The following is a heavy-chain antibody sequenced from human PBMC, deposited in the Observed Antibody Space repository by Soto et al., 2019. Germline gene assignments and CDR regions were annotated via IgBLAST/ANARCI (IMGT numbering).Heavy chain of an antibody. D-gene: IGHD1-26*01. V-gene: IGHV1-69*13. J-gene: IGHJ4*02. Sequence: SVKVSCKASGGTFSSYAISWVRQAPGQGLEWMGGIIPIFGTANYAQKFQGRVTITADESTSTAYMELSSLRSEDTAVYYCATEGYSGNYNGGEYYFDYWGQGTLVTVSS. CDR2: IIPIFGTA. CDR3: ATEGYSGNYNGGEYYFDY. CDR1: GGTFSSYA.